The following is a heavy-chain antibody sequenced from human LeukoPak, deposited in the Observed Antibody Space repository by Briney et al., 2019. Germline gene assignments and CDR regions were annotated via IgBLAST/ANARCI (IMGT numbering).Heavy chain of an antibody. J-gene: IGHJ4*02. V-gene: IGHV4-31*03. Sequence: SETLSLTCTVSVGSISSAGYYWSWIRQHPGKGLEWIGYIYYSGSTYYNPSLKSRVTISLDTSKNQFSLNLSSVTAADTAVYYCARSYSSSSLDFDYWGQGTLVTVPS. CDR3: ARSYSSSSLDFDY. CDR2: IYYSGST. D-gene: IGHD6-6*01. CDR1: VGSISSAGYY.